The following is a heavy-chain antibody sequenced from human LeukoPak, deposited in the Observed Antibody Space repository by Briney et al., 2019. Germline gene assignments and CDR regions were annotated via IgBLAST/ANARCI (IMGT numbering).Heavy chain of an antibody. CDR2: IYYSGST. Sequence: SETLSLTCTVSGGSISSYYWSWIRQPPGKGLEWIGYIYYSGSTNYNPSLKSRVTISVDTSKNQFSLKPSSVTAADTAVYYCASGARVAWGYYYYGMDVWGQGTTVTVSS. CDR1: GGSISSYY. D-gene: IGHD7-27*01. CDR3: ASGARVAWGYYYYGMDV. V-gene: IGHV4-59*01. J-gene: IGHJ6*02.